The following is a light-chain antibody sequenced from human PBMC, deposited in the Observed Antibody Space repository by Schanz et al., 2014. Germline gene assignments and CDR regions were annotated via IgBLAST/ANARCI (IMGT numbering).Light chain of an antibody. CDR2: WAS. CDR3: QQYYSTPT. CDR1: QNLLHSSNNRNY. J-gene: IGKJ4*01. V-gene: IGKV4-1*01. Sequence: DIVMTQSPDSLAVSLGERATLNCKSSQNLLHSSNNRNYLAWYQLKPGQPPKLLIYWASTREAGVPDRFSGGGSGTDFTLTISSLQAEDVAVYYCQQYYSTPTFGGGTKVEIK.